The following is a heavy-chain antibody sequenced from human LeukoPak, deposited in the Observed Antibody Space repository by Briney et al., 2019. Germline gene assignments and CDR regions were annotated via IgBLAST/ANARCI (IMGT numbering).Heavy chain of an antibody. CDR2: ISAYNGNT. CDR1: GYTFTSYG. V-gene: IGHV1-18*01. Sequence: ASVKVSCKASGYTFTSYGISWVRQAPGQGLEWMGWISAYNGNTNYAQKLQGRVTMTTDTSTSTAYMELRSLRSDDTAVYYCARGLTPPVFRFLEWLPQPNDAFDIWGQGTMVTVSS. J-gene: IGHJ3*02. CDR3: ARGLTPPVFRFLEWLPQPNDAFDI. D-gene: IGHD3-3*01.